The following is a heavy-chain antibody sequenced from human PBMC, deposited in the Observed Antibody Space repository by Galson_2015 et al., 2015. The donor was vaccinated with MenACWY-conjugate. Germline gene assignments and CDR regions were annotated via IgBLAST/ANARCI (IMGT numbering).Heavy chain of an antibody. J-gene: IGHJ5*02. Sequence: GWVRHPPGTGLEWVASIYYTGTTYYNPSLKSRVTISLDTSKNQFSLKLNSVTAADTAVYYCARHEGKSSGPIRWFDPWGQGTLVTVSS. CDR3: ARHEGKSSGPIRWFDP. D-gene: IGHD6-25*01. V-gene: IGHV4-39*01. CDR2: IYYTGTT.